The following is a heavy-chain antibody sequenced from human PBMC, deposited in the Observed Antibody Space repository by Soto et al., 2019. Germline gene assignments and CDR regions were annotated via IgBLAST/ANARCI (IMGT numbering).Heavy chain of an antibody. CDR3: TREASSNCSGGSCRPY. J-gene: IGHJ4*02. Sequence: EVQLVESGGGLVKPGGSLRLSCAASGFTFSTYSMNWVRQTPGKGLKWVSSISSGTSFIYYADSVKGRFTVSRDNAKNSLYLQMNSVRVEDTAVYYCTREASSNCSGGSCRPYWGQGTLVTVSS. V-gene: IGHV3-21*01. CDR2: ISSGTSFI. CDR1: GFTFSTYS. D-gene: IGHD2-15*01.